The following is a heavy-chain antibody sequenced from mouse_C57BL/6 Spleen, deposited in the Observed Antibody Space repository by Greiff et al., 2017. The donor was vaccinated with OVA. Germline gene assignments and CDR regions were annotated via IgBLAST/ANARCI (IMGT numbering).Heavy chain of an antibody. D-gene: IGHD1-1*01. CDR1: GYTFTSYW. CDR3: ARGGYGSSYCYFDY. J-gene: IGHJ2*01. Sequence: QVQLQQPGAELVRPGSSVKLSCKASGYTFTSYWMHWVKQRPIQGLEWIGNIDPSDSETHYNQKFKDKATLTVDKSSSTAYMQLSSLTSEDSAVDYCARGGYGSSYCYFDYWGQGTTLTVSS. CDR2: IDPSDSET. V-gene: IGHV1-52*01.